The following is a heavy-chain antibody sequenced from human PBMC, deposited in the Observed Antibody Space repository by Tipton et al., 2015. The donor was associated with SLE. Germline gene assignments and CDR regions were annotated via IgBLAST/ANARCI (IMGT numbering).Heavy chain of an antibody. D-gene: IGHD1-26*01. CDR3: AICSGSYYRGAFDI. Sequence: TLSLTCAVYGGSFSGYYWSWIRQPPGKGLEWIGEINHSGSTNYNPPLKSRVTISVDTSKNQFSLKLSSVTAADTAVYYCAICSGSYYRGAFDIWGQGTMVTVSS. CDR2: INHSGST. CDR1: GGSFSGYY. J-gene: IGHJ3*02. V-gene: IGHV4-34*01.